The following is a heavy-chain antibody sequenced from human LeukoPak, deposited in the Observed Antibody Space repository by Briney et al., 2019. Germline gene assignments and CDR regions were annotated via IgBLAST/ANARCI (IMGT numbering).Heavy chain of an antibody. CDR1: GFNFSSYW. J-gene: IGHJ4*02. CDR3: ARTGSSGYYPNDY. V-gene: IGHV3-7*01. Sequence: SGGSLRLSCAASGFNFSSYWMSWVRQAPGKGLEWVANIKQDGSEKYYVDSVKGRFTISRDNAKNSLYLQMNSLRAEDTAVYYCARTGSSGYYPNDYWGQGTLVTVSS. CDR2: IKQDGSEK. D-gene: IGHD3-22*01.